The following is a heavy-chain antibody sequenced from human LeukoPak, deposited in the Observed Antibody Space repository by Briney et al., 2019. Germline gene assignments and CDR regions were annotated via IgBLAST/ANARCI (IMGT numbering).Heavy chain of an antibody. D-gene: IGHD5-24*01. CDR1: GYTFTSYD. CDR3: ARAGQRWLQSGNSFDY. CDR2: MNPNSGNT. V-gene: IGHV1-8*03. J-gene: IGHJ4*02. Sequence: ASVKVSCKASGYTFTSYDINLVRQATGQGLEWMGWMNPNSGNTGYAQKFQGRVTITRNTSISTAYMELSSLRSEDTAVYYCARAGQRWLQSGNSFDYWGQGTLVTVSS.